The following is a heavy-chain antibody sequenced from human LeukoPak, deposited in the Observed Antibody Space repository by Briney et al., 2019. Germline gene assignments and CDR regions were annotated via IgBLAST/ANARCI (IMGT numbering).Heavy chain of an antibody. CDR1: GGSISSYD. D-gene: IGHD3-22*01. CDR3: ARLDYYDSSGEFDY. V-gene: IGHV4-34*01. CDR2: INHSGST. J-gene: IGHJ4*02. Sequence: PSETLSLTCTVSGGSISSYDWSWIRQPPGKGLEWIGEINHSGSTNYNPSLKSRVTISIDTSKNQFSLKLSSVTAADTAVYYCARLDYYDSSGEFDYWGQGTLVTVSS.